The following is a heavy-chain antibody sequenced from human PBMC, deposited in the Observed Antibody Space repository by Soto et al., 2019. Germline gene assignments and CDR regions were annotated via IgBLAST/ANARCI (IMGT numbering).Heavy chain of an antibody. J-gene: IGHJ4*02. V-gene: IGHV1-3*01. Sequence: QVQLVQSGAEVKKPGASVKVSCKASGYTFTSYAMHWVRQAPGQRLEWMGRINAGKGNTQYSQKSQGRVTITRDTXAXXAYMELSSLSTEDTAVYYCARGHGGDIVAMYYFDYSGQRTLVTVSS. D-gene: IGHD5-12*01. CDR3: ARGHGGDIVAMYYFDY. CDR2: INAGKGNT. CDR1: GYTFTSYA.